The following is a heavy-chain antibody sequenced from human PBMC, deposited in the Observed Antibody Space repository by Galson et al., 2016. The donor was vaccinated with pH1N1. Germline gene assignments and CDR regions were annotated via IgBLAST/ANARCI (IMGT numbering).Heavy chain of an antibody. D-gene: IGHD6-19*01. J-gene: IGHJ4*02. CDR1: GFKFDNYA. CDR2: ISGSGGRP. Sequence: LRLSCAASGFKFDNYAMTWVRRAPGKGLQWVSAISGSGGRPYYADSVKARFTISRDNSKKTLFLQMTSLRVEDTAVYYCAKDRYSSGQFFDSWGRGILVTVSS. V-gene: IGHV3-23*01. CDR3: AKDRYSSGQFFDS.